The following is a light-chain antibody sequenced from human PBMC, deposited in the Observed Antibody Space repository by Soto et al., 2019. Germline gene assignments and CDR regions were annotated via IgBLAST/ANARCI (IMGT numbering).Light chain of an antibody. CDR1: QSVSNN. V-gene: IGKV3-15*01. Sequence: ETIMTQSPATLSVSPGERAILSCRASQSVSNNLAWYQQKPGQAPRLLIYGASSRATGIPARFSGSGSGTTFTLTISSLQSEDIAVYYCHQYNYWPPWTFGQGTKVEIK. CDR3: HQYNYWPPWT. CDR2: GAS. J-gene: IGKJ1*01.